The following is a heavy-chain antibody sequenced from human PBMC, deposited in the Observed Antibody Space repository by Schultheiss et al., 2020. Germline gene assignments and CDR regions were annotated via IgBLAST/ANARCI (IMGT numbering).Heavy chain of an antibody. CDR3: ARSYTSGWYDALDI. V-gene: IGHV4-31*03. J-gene: IGHJ3*02. Sequence: SQTLSLTCTVSGGSISSGGYYWSWIRQHPGKGLEWIGYIYYSGSTYYNPSLKSRVTISVDTSKNQFSLKLSSVTAADTALYYCARSYTSGWYDALDIWGQGTMVTVSS. CDR1: GGSISSGGYY. D-gene: IGHD6-13*01. CDR2: IYYSGST.